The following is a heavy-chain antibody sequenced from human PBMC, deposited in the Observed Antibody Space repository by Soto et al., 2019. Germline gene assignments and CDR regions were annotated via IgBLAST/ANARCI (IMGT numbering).Heavy chain of an antibody. Sequence: QVQLQESGPGLVKPSETLSLTCTVSGGSISSYYWSWIRQPAGKGLEWIGRIYTSGSTNYNPSLKSRVTMSVDTSKNQCSLKLSSVTAADTAVYYCARVGDSSGYYSFDYWGQGTLVTVSS. D-gene: IGHD3-22*01. CDR1: GGSISSYY. CDR2: IYTSGST. CDR3: ARVGDSSGYYSFDY. V-gene: IGHV4-4*07. J-gene: IGHJ4*02.